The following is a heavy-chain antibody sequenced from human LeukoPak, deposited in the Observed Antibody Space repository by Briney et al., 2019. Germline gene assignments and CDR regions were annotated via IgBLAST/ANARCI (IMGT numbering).Heavy chain of an antibody. V-gene: IGHV4-4*07. D-gene: IGHD2-21*01. Sequence: PSETLSLTCTVSGGSISSYYWSWLRQPAGKGLEWIGRIYTSGNINYNPSLKSRVTISVYKSKNQFSLKLTSVTAADTAVYYCARDVVGSIDYWGQGTLVTASS. CDR2: IYTSGNI. CDR3: ARDVVGSIDY. J-gene: IGHJ4*02. CDR1: GGSISSYY.